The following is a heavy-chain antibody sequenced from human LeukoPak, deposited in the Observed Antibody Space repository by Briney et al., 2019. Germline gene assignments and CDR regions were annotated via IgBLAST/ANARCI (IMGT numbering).Heavy chain of an antibody. CDR3: ARVGGDYYYYYMDV. Sequence: GGSLRLSCAASGFTFSTYGMSWVRQAPGKGLQWVSSITSSSSYIYYADSVKGRFTISRDNAKSSLYLQMNSLRAEDTAVYYCARVGGDYYYYYMDVWGKGTTVTISS. J-gene: IGHJ6*03. CDR2: ITSSSSYI. CDR1: GFTFSTYG. D-gene: IGHD3-16*01. V-gene: IGHV3-21*04.